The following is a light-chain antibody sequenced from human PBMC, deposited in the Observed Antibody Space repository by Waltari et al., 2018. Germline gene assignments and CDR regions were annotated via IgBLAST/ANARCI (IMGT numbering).Light chain of an antibody. V-gene: IGLV1-40*01. J-gene: IGLJ1*01. CDR3: QSYDSSLSALYV. CDR2: GNS. Sequence: QSVLTQPPSVSGAPGQRFTISCTGSSPHNGAGYNVQRHQHLPGTAPKLLIYGNSNRPSGVPDRFSGSKSGTSASLAITGLQAEDEAYYYCQSYDSSLSALYVFGTGTKVTVL. CDR1: SPHNGAGYN.